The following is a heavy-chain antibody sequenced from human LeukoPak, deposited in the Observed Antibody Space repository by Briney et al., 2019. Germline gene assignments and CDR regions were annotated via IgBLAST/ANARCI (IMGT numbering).Heavy chain of an antibody. V-gene: IGHV4-4*02. Sequence: SETLSLTCAVSGGSISSSNWWSWVRQPPGKGLEWIGEIYHSGSTNYNPSLKSRVTISVDKSKNQFSLKLSSVTAADTAVYYCARVKSSSWGGRYYFDYWGQGTLVTVSS. D-gene: IGHD6-13*01. CDR3: ARVKSSSWGGRYYFDY. CDR2: IYHSGST. J-gene: IGHJ4*02. CDR1: GGSISSSNW.